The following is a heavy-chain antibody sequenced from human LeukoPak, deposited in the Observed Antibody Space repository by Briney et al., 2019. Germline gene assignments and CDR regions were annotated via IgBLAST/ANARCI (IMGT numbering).Heavy chain of an antibody. CDR3: AKDTHGIPGATYGFNI. CDR1: GGSISSSSYY. CDR2: IYYSGST. Sequence: PSETLSLTCTVSGGSISSSSYYWGWIRQPPGKGLEWIGSIYYSGSTYYNPSLKSRVTISVDTSKNQFSLKLSSVTAADTAVYSCAKDTHGIPGATYGFNIWGQGTMVTVSS. V-gene: IGHV4-39*02. D-gene: IGHD2-2*01. J-gene: IGHJ3*02.